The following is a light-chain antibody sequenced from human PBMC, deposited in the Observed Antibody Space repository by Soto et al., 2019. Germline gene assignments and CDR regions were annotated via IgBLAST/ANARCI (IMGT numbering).Light chain of an antibody. J-gene: IGKJ1*01. Sequence: VVVTQSPLSLPVTIGQAASISCRSSQSLVYSGGKTYLNWFQQRPGQSPRRLIYQVSNRDSGVPDRFSGSGSGTDFTLKISRMEAEDVAVYYCTQGTHWPWTFGQGTKVEIK. CDR2: QVS. V-gene: IGKV2-30*01. CDR3: TQGTHWPWT. CDR1: QSLVYSGGKTY.